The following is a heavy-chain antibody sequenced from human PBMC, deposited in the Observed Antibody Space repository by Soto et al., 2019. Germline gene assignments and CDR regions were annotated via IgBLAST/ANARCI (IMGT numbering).Heavy chain of an antibody. CDR2: INAGNGKT. V-gene: IGHV1-3*01. D-gene: IGHD2-15*01. CDR1: GYTFTSYA. Sequence: QVQLVQSGAEVKKPGASVKVSCKASGYTFTSYAMHWVRQAPGQRLEWMGWINAGNGKTKYSQKFQGRVTITRDTSASTAYMELSSLISEDTAVYYCARVRGRDCSGGSGYSDRIYYYYSYMDVWGKGTTVTVTS. J-gene: IGHJ6*03. CDR3: ARVRGRDCSGGSGYSDRIYYYYSYMDV.